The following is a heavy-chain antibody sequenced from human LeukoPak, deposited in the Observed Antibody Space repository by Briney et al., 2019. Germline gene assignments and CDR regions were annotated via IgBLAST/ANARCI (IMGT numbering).Heavy chain of an antibody. CDR1: GYTFTSYG. V-gene: IGHV1-18*01. CDR2: ISAYNGNT. J-gene: IGHJ6*03. D-gene: IGHD6-19*01. Sequence: ASVKVSCKASGYTFTSYGISWVRQAPGQGLEWMGWISAYNGNTNYAQKLQGRVTMTTDTSTSTAYMELRSLRSDDTAVYYCARGLPSSYSSGWYSWVGSYYYMDVWGKGTTVTISS. CDR3: ARGLPSSYSSGWYSWVGSYYYMDV.